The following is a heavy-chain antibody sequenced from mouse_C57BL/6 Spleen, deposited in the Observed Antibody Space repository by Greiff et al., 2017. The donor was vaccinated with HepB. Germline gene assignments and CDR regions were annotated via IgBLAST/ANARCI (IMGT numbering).Heavy chain of an antibody. V-gene: IGHV1-59*01. Sequence: QVQLQQPGAELVRPGTSVKLSCKASGYTFTSYWMHWVKQRPGQGLEWIGVIDPSDSYTNYNQKFKGKATLTVDTSSSTAYMQLSSLTSEDSAVYYCARFGGNYDYWGQGTTLTVSS. CDR1: GYTFTSYW. CDR2: IDPSDSYT. CDR3: ARFGGNYDY. J-gene: IGHJ2*01.